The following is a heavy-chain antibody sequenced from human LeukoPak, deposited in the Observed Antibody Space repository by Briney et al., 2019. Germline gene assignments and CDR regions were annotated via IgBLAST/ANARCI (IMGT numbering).Heavy chain of an antibody. CDR3: AKDSGFSVTYVDF. V-gene: IGHV3-23*01. Sequence: GGSLRLSCAASGFTFRSSAMSWVGHAPGKGLEGVSTMSPSVGTYYADSVKGRFTISRDNSKNTLYLQMNSLRAEDTAIYYCAKDSGFSVTYVDFWGQGTLVTVSS. CDR2: MSPSVGT. D-gene: IGHD5/OR15-5a*01. CDR1: GFTFRSSA. J-gene: IGHJ4*02.